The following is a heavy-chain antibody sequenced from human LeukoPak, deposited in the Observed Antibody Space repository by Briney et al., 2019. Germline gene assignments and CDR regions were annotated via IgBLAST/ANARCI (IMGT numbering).Heavy chain of an antibody. CDR2: ISYDGSNQ. CDR1: GFTFSNYA. J-gene: IGHJ6*02. Sequence: GGSLRLSCAASGFTFSNYAMHWVRQAPGKGLEWVAVISYDGSNQCYADSVKGRFTISRDNSKHTLYLQMNSLRPEDTAVYYCARPRGFYYYYYVMDVWGQGTTVTVSS. D-gene: IGHD3-10*01. V-gene: IGHV3-30*04. CDR3: ARPRGFYYYYYVMDV.